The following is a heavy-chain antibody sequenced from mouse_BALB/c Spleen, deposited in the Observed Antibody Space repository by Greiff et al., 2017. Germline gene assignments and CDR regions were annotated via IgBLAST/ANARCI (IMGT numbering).Heavy chain of an antibody. CDR3: ERGDYRYGGYYAMDD. CDR1: GFTFSSYA. Sequence: EVQRVESGGGLVKPGGSLKLSCAASGFTFSSYAMSWVRQTPEKRLEWVASISSGGSTYYPDSVKGRFTISRDNARNILYLQMSSLRSEDTAMYYCERGDYRYGGYYAMDDWGQGTSVTVSS. D-gene: IGHD2-14*01. V-gene: IGHV5-6-5*01. CDR2: ISSGGST. J-gene: IGHJ4*01.